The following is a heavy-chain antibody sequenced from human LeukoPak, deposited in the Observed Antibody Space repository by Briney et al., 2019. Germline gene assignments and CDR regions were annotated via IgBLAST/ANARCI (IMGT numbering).Heavy chain of an antibody. J-gene: IGHJ6*03. CDR2: FDPKDGET. V-gene: IGHV1-24*01. CDR3: ATAGGYCSSTSCYEGYYYYYMDV. CDR1: GYTLTELS. D-gene: IGHD2-2*01. Sequence: GASVKVSCKVSGYTLTELSMHWVRQAPGKGLEWMGGFDPKDGETIYAQKFQGRVTMTEDTSTDTAYMELSSLRSEDTAVYYCATAGGYCSSTSCYEGYYYYYMDVWGKGTTVTVSS.